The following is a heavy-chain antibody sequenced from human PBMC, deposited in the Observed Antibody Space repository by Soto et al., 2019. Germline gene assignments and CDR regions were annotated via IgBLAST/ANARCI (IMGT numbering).Heavy chain of an antibody. D-gene: IGHD3-16*01. CDR2: ISAYIGNT. V-gene: IGHV1-18*01. CDR3: ARDGGWFDP. J-gene: IGHJ5*02. Sequence: QVPLVQSGAEVKKPGASVKVSCKASGYTFTSYGISWVRQAPGQGLDWMGWISAYIGNTNYAQKVQSRVTRTTDTSTNTAYMELRSLRSADTAVYYCARDGGWFDPWGQGTLVTVSS. CDR1: GYTFTSYG.